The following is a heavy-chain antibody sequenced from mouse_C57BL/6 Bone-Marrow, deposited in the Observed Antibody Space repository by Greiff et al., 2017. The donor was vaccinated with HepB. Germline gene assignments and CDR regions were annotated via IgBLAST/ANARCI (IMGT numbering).Heavy chain of an antibody. V-gene: IGHV1-50*01. Sequence: QVQLQQPWAELVKPGASVKLSCKASGYTFTSYWMQWVKQRPGQGLEWIGEIDPSDSHTNYNQKFKGKATLTVDTSSSTAYMQLSSLTSEDSAVYYCASGITTDFDYWGQGTTLTVSS. CDR1: GYTFTSYW. CDR3: ASGITTDFDY. CDR2: IDPSDSHT. D-gene: IGHD2-4*01. J-gene: IGHJ2*01.